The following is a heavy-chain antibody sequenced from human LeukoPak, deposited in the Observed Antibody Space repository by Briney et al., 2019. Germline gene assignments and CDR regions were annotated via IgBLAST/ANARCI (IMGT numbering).Heavy chain of an antibody. J-gene: IGHJ6*02. CDR3: AREKVPHYYGSGSYYYGMDV. Sequence: GGALTLFSANSGFKFSSYSMNWGRQAPGKGLERVSSISSSSSYIYYADSVKGRFTISRDNAKNSLYLQMNSLRAEDTAVYYCAREKVPHYYGSGSYYYGMDVWGQGTRFTVSS. CDR1: GFKFSSYS. V-gene: IGHV3-21*01. CDR2: ISSSSSYI. D-gene: IGHD3-10*01.